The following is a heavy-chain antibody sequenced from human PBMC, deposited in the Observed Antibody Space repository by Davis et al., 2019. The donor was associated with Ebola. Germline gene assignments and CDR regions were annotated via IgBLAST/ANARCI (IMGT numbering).Heavy chain of an antibody. CDR2: ISYDGRKQ. CDR3: ARDIGYSNGWPDYYYYGLDV. V-gene: IGHV3-30*04. Sequence: GESLKISCAASGFTFSLYALHWVRQAPGKGLEWVAVISYDGRKQYYADPVKGRFTISRDNSKNTVYLQMTSLRPEDTAVYYCARDIGYSNGWPDYYYYGLDVWGQGTTVTVSS. CDR1: GFTFSLYA. D-gene: IGHD6-19*01. J-gene: IGHJ6*02.